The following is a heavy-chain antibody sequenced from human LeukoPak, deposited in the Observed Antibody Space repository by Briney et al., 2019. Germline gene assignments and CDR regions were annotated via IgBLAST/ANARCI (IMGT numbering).Heavy chain of an antibody. V-gene: IGHV1-8*01. CDR1: GYTFTSHD. Sequence: ASVKVSCKASGYTFTSHDINWVRQATGQGLEWMGWMNPNSGNTGYAQKFQGRVTMTRNTSISTAYMELSSLRSEDTAVYYCARVQFIAAAATDYWGQGTLVTVSS. CDR2: MNPNSGNT. D-gene: IGHD6-13*01. J-gene: IGHJ4*02. CDR3: ARVQFIAAAATDY.